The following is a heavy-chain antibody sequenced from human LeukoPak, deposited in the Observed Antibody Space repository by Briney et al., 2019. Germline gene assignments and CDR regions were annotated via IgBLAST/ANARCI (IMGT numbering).Heavy chain of an antibody. CDR1: GYTFTNYY. J-gene: IGHJ3*02. CDR3: AVGLLVTRALNDAFDI. D-gene: IGHD2-21*02. CDR2: IDPSVGST. Sequence: ASVKVSCKASGYTFTNYYMHWVRQAPGQGLEYMGIIDPSVGSTSYAQKFQGRVTMTRDTSASTVYMELSSLTSEDTAVYYCAVGLLVTRALNDAFDIWGQGTMVTVS. V-gene: IGHV1-46*01.